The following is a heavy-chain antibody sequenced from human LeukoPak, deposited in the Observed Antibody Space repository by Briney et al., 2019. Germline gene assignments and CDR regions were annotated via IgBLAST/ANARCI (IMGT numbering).Heavy chain of an antibody. J-gene: IGHJ4*02. Sequence: PGGSLRLSCAASGFTFSSNYMSWVRQAPGKGLEWVSVIYSGGSTYYSDSVKGRFTISRDNSKNTLYLQMNSLRAEDTAVYYCARDLTLPLSCSGSYRYYCGQGTLVTVSS. CDR1: GFTFSSNY. V-gene: IGHV3-66*01. CDR3: ARDLTLPLSCSGSYRYY. CDR2: IYSGGST. D-gene: IGHD3-10*01.